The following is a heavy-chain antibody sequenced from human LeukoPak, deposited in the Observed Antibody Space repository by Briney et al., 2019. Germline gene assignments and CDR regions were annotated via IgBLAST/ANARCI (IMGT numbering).Heavy chain of an antibody. CDR3: ATGAYCGGDCFDAFDI. D-gene: IGHD2-21*01. V-gene: IGHV4-34*01. J-gene: IGHJ3*02. Sequence: PSETLSLTCTVYGGSFSGYYWSWIRQPPGKGLEWIGEINHSGSTNYNPSLKSRVTISIDTSKNQFSLKLSSVTAADTAAYYCATGAYCGGDCFDAFDIWGQGTMVTISS. CDR2: INHSGST. CDR1: GGSFSGYY.